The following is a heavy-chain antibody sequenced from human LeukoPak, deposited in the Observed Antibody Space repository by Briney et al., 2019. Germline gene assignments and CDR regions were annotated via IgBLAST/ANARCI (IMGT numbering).Heavy chain of an antibody. V-gene: IGHV3-33*01. CDR2: IWYDGSNE. CDR3: AREMAV. CDR1: GFSFGTYS. J-gene: IGHJ4*02. D-gene: IGHD2-8*01. Sequence: GRSLRLSCAASGFSFGTYSMHWARQVPGKGLEWVAVIWYDGSNEDYEDSVKGRFTISRDNSKNTLYLQMNSLRAEDTAVYYCAREMAVWGQGALVTASS.